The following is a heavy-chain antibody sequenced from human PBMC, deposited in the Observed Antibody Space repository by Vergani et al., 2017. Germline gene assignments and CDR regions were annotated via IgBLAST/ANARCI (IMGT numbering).Heavy chain of an antibody. CDR1: GFTFSSYS. J-gene: IGHJ6*02. CDR3: ASEKVSAGSPGNPYYYYYGMDV. Sequence: EVQLVESGGGLVQPGGSLRLSCAASGFTFSSYSMNWVRQAPGKGLEWVSYISGSSSTIYYADSVKGRFTISRENAKNSLYLQMNSLRDEDTAVYYCASEKVSAGSPGNPYYYYYGMDVWGQGTTVTVSS. CDR2: ISGSSSTI. D-gene: IGHD3-10*01. V-gene: IGHV3-48*02.